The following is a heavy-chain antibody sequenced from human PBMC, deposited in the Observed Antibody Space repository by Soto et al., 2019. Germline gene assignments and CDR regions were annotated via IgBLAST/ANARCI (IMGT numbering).Heavy chain of an antibody. CDR2: IYSSGST. V-gene: IGHV4-61*01. CDR1: GGSVSSDTHY. CDR3: ASFVRSCSGTTCYTRADV. J-gene: IGHJ6*02. D-gene: IGHD2-2*02. Sequence: QVQLQESGPGLVKPSETLSLTCTVSGGSVSSDTHYWSWIRQPPGKRLEWIGFIYSSGSTNYNPTLKSRVTMSVDTSKTQFSLKLESVIVADTAVYHSASFVRSCSGTTCYTRADVWGQGTTVTVSS.